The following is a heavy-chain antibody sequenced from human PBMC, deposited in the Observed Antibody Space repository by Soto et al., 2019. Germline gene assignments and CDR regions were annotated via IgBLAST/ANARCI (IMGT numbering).Heavy chain of an antibody. D-gene: IGHD3-3*01. J-gene: IGHJ4*02. Sequence: SETLSLTCAVYGGSFSGYYWSWIRQPPGKGLEWIGEINHSGSTNYNPSLKSRVTISVDTSKNQFSLKLSSVTAADTAVYYCASAVDFWSGYYPDYWGQGTLVTVSS. CDR2: INHSGST. CDR3: ASAVDFWSGYYPDY. V-gene: IGHV4-34*01. CDR1: GGSFSGYY.